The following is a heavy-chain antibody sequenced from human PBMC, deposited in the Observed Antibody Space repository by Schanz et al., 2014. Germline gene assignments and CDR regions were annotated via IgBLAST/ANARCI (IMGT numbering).Heavy chain of an antibody. CDR2: ISAYNGNT. D-gene: IGHD2-15*01. J-gene: IGHJ6*02. Sequence: GPGVKKPGASVKVSCKASGYTFTSYGISWARQAPGQGLEWMGWISAYNGNTKYPQKLQGRVTMTTDTSTSTVYMELRSLRSDDTAVFYCAKGMGYCSGGTCYDYYYYGLDVWGQGTTVTVSS. CDR3: AKGMGYCSGGTCYDYYYYGLDV. CDR1: GYTFTSYG. V-gene: IGHV1-18*01.